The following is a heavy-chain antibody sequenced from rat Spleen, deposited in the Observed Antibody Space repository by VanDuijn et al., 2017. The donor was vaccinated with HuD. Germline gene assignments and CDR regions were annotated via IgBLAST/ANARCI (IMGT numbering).Heavy chain of an antibody. Sequence: EVQLVESGGGLVQPGRSLKLSCAASGFTFSDYNMAWVRQAPKKGLEWVATISYDGTNTYYRDSVKGRFTVSRDNAKRTLFLQMDSLRSDDTATYYCARRHYGYTDYFDYWGQGVMVTVSS. CDR2: ISYDGTNT. CDR1: GFTFSDYN. J-gene: IGHJ2*01. CDR3: ARRHYGYTDYFDY. D-gene: IGHD1-9*01. V-gene: IGHV5-7*01.